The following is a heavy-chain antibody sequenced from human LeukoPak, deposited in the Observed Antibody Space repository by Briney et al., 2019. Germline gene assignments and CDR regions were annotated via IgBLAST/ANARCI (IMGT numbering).Heavy chain of an antibody. CDR3: ARGKPSYGSGTFYRPLEPNYMDV. J-gene: IGHJ6*03. Sequence: SETLSLTCTVSHFSITSGHHLGWIRQPAGKGLEWIGRIYTSGSTNYNPSLKSRVTMSVDTSKNQFSLKLSSVTAADTAVYYCARGKPSYGSGTFYRPLEPNYMDVWGKGTTVAVSS. V-gene: IGHV4-4*07. CDR1: HFSITSGHH. CDR2: IYTSGST. D-gene: IGHD3-10*01.